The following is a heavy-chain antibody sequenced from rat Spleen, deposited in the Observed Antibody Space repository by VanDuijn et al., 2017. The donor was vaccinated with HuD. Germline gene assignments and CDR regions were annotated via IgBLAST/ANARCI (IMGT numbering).Heavy chain of an antibody. J-gene: IGHJ3*01. CDR1: GFTFNNYY. Sequence: EVQLVESGGGLVQPGRSMKLSCAASGFTFNNYYMAWVRQAPTKGLEWVASISTGGGKTYYRDSVKGRFTISRDNAKNTQYLQMDSLRSEDTATYYCASGTRGWFAYWGQGTLVTVSS. D-gene: IGHD1-12*02. V-gene: IGHV5-25*01. CDR3: ASGTRGWFAY. CDR2: ISTGGGKT.